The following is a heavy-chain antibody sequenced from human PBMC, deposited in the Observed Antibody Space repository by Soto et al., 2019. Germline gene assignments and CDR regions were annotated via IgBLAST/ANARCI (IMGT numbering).Heavy chain of an antibody. CDR3: ARDYRNNYYGSGSGMDYYYYYMDV. CDR2: IYYSGST. CDR1: GGSISSYY. D-gene: IGHD3-10*01. Sequence: SETLSLTCTVSGGSISSYYWSWIRQPPGKGLEWIGYIYYSGSTNYNPSLKSRVTISVETSKNQFSLKLSSVTAADTAVYYCARDYRNNYYGSGSGMDYYYYYMDVWGKGTTVTVSS. J-gene: IGHJ6*03. V-gene: IGHV4-59*01.